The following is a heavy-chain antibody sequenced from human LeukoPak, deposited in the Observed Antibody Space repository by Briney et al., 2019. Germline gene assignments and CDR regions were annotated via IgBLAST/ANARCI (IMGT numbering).Heavy chain of an antibody. V-gene: IGHV3-11*01. D-gene: IGHD1-26*01. CDR1: GFRFSGHY. J-gene: IGHJ4*02. CDR2: ITNSGDFV. CDR3: AREARATPDF. Sequence: GGSLRLSCAASGFRFSGHYMSWIRQAPGKGLEWISYITNSGDFVNYADSVKGRFTISRDNAKNSLYLQMNSLRAEDTAVYYCAREARATPDFWGQGAVVTVSS.